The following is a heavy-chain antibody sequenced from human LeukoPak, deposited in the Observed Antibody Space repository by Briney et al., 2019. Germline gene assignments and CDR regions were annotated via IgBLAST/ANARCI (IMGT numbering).Heavy chain of an antibody. CDR3: ATETIGRHYDC. V-gene: IGHV3-21*01. Sequence: TTGGSLRLSCAASGFTFSSCGFNWVRQAPGKGLEWVSSIGPTGTDRYYADSVRGRFTISRDNAKNSMYLQMDSLRDEDTAVYYCATETIGRHYDCWGQGTLLTVSS. D-gene: IGHD1-14*01. J-gene: IGHJ4*02. CDR2: IGPTGTDR. CDR1: GFTFSSCG.